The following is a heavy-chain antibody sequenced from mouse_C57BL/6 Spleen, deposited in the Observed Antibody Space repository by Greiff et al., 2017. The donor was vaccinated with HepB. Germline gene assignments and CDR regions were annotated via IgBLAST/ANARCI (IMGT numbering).Heavy chain of an antibody. D-gene: IGHD1-1*01. Sequence: DVKLVESGGGLVKPGGSLKLSCAASGFTFSSYAMSWVRQTPEKRLEWVATISDGGSYTYYPDNVKGRFTISRDNAKNNLYLQMSHLKSEDTAMYYCARDQDYYGSSYTYYAMDYWGQGTSVTVSS. CDR2: ISDGGSYT. V-gene: IGHV5-4*01. J-gene: IGHJ4*01. CDR3: ARDQDYYGSSYTYYAMDY. CDR1: GFTFSSYA.